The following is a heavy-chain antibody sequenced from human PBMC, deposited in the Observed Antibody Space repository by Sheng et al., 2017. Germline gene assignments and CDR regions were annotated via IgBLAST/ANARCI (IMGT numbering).Heavy chain of an antibody. CDR2: TYHSGST. V-gene: IGHV4-38-2*01. D-gene: IGHD3-10*01. Sequence: QVQLQESGPGLVKPSETLSLTCAVSGYSISSGYYWGWIRQPPGKGLEWIGSTYHSGSTYYNPSLKSRITISVDTSKNQFSLKLSSVTAEDTAVYYCARAPTGSDRTADAFDVWGQGTMVTVSS. J-gene: IGHJ3*01. CDR1: GYSISSGYY. CDR3: ARAPTGSDRTADAFDV.